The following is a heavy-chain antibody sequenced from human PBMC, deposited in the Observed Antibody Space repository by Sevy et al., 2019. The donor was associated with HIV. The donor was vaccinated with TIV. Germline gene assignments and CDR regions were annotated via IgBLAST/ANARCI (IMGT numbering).Heavy chain of an antibody. CDR1: GFTFSNYA. CDR2: IGGRGDTT. V-gene: IGHV3-23*01. J-gene: IGHJ5*02. D-gene: IGHD3-3*02. CDR3: TKGHNEALSRNWFDP. Sequence: GGSLRLSCAASGFTFSNYAMNWVRQAPGKGLEWVSGIGGRGDTTYYADSVKGRFTISRDNSNNMLYLQMNSLRAEDTAVYYCTKGHNEALSRNWFDPWGQGTLVTVSS.